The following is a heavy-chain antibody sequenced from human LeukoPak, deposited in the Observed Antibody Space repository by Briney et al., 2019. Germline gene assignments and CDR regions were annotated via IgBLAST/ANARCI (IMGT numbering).Heavy chain of an antibody. J-gene: IGHJ4*02. CDR1: GGSISSHY. V-gene: IGHV4-59*11. CDR3: ARVGATGGEFDY. CDR2: IYYSGST. D-gene: IGHD1-26*01. Sequence: SETLSLTCTVSGGSISSHYWSWIRQPPGKGLEWIGYIYYSGSTNYNPSLKSRVTISVDTSKNQFSLKLSSVTAAGTAVYYCARVGATGGEFDYWGQGTLVTISS.